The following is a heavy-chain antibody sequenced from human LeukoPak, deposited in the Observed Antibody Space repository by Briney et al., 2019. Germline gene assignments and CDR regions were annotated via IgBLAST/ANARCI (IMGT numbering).Heavy chain of an antibody. V-gene: IGHV4-59*11. D-gene: IGHD1-26*01. CDR1: GGSISSHY. J-gene: IGHJ4*02. CDR2: IYYSGST. Sequence: SETLSLTCTVSGGSISSHYWSWIRQPPGKGLEWIGYIYYSGSTNYNPSLKSRVTISVDTSKNQFSLKLSSVTAADTAVYYCARVRSGRPDYWGQGTLVTVSS. CDR3: ARVRSGRPDY.